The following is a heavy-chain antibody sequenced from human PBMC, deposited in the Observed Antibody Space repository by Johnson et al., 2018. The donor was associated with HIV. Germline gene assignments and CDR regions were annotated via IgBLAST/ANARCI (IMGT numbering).Heavy chain of an antibody. J-gene: IGHJ3*02. D-gene: IGHD1-26*01. CDR2: IYSGGST. V-gene: IGHV3-66*01. Sequence: MQLVESGGGVVQPGGSLRLSCAASGFTVSSNYMSWVRQAPGKGLEWVSVIYSGGSTYYADSVKGRFTISRDNSKNTLYLQMNSLRAEDTAVYYCARDPSGSYAEVTPDARFDIWGQGTMVTVSS. CDR1: GFTVSSNY. CDR3: ARDPSGSYAEVTPDARFDI.